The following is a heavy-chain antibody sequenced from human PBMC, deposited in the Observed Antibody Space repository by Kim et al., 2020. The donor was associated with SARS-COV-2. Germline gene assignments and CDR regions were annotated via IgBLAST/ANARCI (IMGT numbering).Heavy chain of an antibody. V-gene: IGHV3-33*06. D-gene: IGHD6-6*01. Sequence: TYYAGSVKGPFAISRDNSKNTLYLQINSEKAEDSAVYYCAKDAAVRSVDYWGQGTLVTVSS. CDR2: T. J-gene: IGHJ4*02. CDR3: AKDAAVRSVDY.